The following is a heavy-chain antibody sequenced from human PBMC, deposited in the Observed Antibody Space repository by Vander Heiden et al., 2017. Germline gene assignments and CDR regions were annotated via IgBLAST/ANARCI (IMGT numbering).Heavy chain of an antibody. D-gene: IGHD3-22*01. V-gene: IGHV3-23*01. J-gene: IGHJ4*02. Sequence: EVQLLESGGGLVQPGGSLRLSCAASGFTFSSHAMSWVRQAPGKGLKWISVIRGSGGSTYYADSVKGRFTISRDNSKNTLYLQLNSLRAEDTAVFYCGRCYYDRSGDCHFFDYWGLGTLVTVSS. CDR3: GRCYYDRSGDCHFFDY. CDR1: GFTFSSHA. CDR2: IRGSGGST.